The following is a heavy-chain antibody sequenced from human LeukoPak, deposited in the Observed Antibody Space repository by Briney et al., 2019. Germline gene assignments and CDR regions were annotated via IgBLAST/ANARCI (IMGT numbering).Heavy chain of an antibody. CDR1: GFTFSSYA. CDR2: ISSGDRT. D-gene: IGHD3-9*01. V-gene: IGHV3-23*01. CDR3: AKDATASPYFHWFDN. Sequence: PGGSLRLSCAASGFTFSSYAMNWVRQAPGKGLEWVAGISSGDRTFHAESVKGRFTISRDKSKDTLYLQMNSLRAEDTAVYYCAKDATASPYFHWFDNWGHGTQVIVSS. J-gene: IGHJ4*03.